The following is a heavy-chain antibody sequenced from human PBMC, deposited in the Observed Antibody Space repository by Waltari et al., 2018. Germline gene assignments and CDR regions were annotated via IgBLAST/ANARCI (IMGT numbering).Heavy chain of an antibody. CDR2: IIPIFGTA. J-gene: IGHJ6*02. CDR1: GGTFSSYA. D-gene: IGHD3-10*01. V-gene: IGHV1-69*12. Sequence: QVQLVQSGAEVKKPGSSVKVSCKASGGTFSSYAISWVRQAPGQGLEWMGGIIPIFGTANYAQKFQGRVTITADESTSTAYMELSSLRSEDTAVYYCARDSYFGELPNYYYYYGMDVWGQGTTVTVSS. CDR3: ARDSYFGELPNYYYYYGMDV.